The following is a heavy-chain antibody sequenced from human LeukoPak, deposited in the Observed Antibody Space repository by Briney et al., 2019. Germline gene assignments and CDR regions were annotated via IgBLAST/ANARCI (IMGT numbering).Heavy chain of an antibody. CDR1: GGTFSSYA. CDR3: ARERIAGTYYYDSSGYPTFNY. CDR2: IIPIFGTA. J-gene: IGHJ4*02. Sequence: SVKVSCKASGGTFSSYAISWVRQAPGQGLEWMGGIIPIFGTANYAQKFQGRVTMTRDTSISTAYMELSRLRSDDTAVYYCARERIAGTYYYDSSGYPTFNYWGQGTLVTVSS. V-gene: IGHV1-69*05. D-gene: IGHD3-22*01.